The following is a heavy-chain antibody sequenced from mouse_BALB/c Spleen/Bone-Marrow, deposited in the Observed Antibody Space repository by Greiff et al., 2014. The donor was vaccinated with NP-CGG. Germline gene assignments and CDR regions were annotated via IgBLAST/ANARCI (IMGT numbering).Heavy chain of an antibody. V-gene: IGHV1-54*01. CDR2: INPGSGGA. J-gene: IGHJ2*01. CDR3: ARFGRYYFDY. Sequence: QVHVKQSGADLVRPGTAVNVSCKASGYAFTNYLIEWVKQRPGQGLEWIGVINPGSGGANYNEKFKGKVTLTADKSSSTAYMQLSSLTSDDSAVYFCARFGRYYFDYWGQGTTLTVSS. CDR1: GYAFTNYL.